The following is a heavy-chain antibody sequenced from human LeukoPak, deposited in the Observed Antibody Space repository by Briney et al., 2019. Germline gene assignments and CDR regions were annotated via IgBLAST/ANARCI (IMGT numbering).Heavy chain of an antibody. CDR2: ISSSSSTI. V-gene: IGHV3-48*01. Sequence: GSLRLSCAASGFTFSSYSMNWVRQAPGKGLEWVSYISSSSSTIYYADSVKGRFTISRDNAKNSVYLQMSSLRAEDTAVYYCARGGKLLFFDYWGQGTLVTVSS. D-gene: IGHD2-15*01. CDR1: GFTFSSYS. CDR3: ARGGKLLFFDY. J-gene: IGHJ4*02.